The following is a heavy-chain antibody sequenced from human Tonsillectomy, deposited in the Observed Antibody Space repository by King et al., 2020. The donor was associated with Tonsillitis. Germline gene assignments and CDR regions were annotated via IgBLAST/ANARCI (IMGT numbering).Heavy chain of an antibody. D-gene: IGHD3-22*01. CDR1: GFTFSDYT. Sequence: VQLVESGGGLVKPGGSLRLSCVASGFTFSDYTINWVRQAPGKGLEWVSSISSDSSYIYYANSVRGRFTNSRDNAKNSLYLHMNSLRAEDTAVYYCARSYNRGGYYSPGSFDIWGQGTMVAASS. CDR3: ARSYNRGGYYSPGSFDI. CDR2: ISSDSSYI. J-gene: IGHJ3*02. V-gene: IGHV3-21*01.